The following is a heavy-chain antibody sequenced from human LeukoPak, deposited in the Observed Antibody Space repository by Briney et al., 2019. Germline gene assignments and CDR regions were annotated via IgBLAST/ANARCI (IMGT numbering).Heavy chain of an antibody. CDR2: IGSSWTTR. V-gene: IGHV3-48*03. D-gene: IGHD6-19*01. CDR3: ALLAVASDFDY. CDR1: GFPFSIYE. J-gene: IGHJ4*02. Sequence: GGSLTLSCAVSGFPFSIYEMNWVSQAPGKGLEWGSNIGSSWTTRYYADSVKGRFSISRDNAKNSLYLQMNSLRVEDTGVYYCALLAVASDFDYWGQGALVTVSS.